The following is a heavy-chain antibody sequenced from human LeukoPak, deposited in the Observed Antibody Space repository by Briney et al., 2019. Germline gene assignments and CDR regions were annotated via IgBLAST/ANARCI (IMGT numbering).Heavy chain of an antibody. CDR2: IWYDGSNK. J-gene: IGHJ5*02. Sequence: GGSLRLSCAASGFTFSSYGMHWVRQAPGKGLEWVAVIWYDGSNKYYADSVKGRFTISRDNSKNTLYLQMNSLRAEDTAVYYCARDNPPRVTGTSWFDPWGQGTLVTVSS. V-gene: IGHV3-33*01. CDR1: GFTFSSYG. CDR3: ARDNPPRVTGTSWFDP. D-gene: IGHD1-7*01.